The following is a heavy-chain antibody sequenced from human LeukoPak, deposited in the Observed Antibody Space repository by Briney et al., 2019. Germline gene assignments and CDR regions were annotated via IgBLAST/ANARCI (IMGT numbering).Heavy chain of an antibody. CDR3: ARLGGNLSR. CDR2: IDGDGSST. V-gene: IGHV3-74*01. Sequence: GGSLRLSCAASGFTFSSYWMHWVRQAPGKGLVWVSRIDGDGSSTSSADSVKGRFTISRDNSKNTLYLQMSSLRAEDTAVYYCARLGGNLSRWGQGTLVTVSS. J-gene: IGHJ4*02. CDR1: GFTFSSYW. D-gene: IGHD1-26*01.